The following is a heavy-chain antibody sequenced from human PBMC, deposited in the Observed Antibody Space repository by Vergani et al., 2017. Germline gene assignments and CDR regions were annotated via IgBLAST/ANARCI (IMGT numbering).Heavy chain of an antibody. CDR2: ISSSSSYT. V-gene: IGHV3-11*05. CDR3: ARDDIVVVPAAVYYYGMDV. J-gene: IGHJ6*02. Sequence: QVQLVESGGGLVKPGGSLRLSCAASGFTFSDYYMSWIRQAPGKGLAWVSYISSSSSYTNYADSVKGRFTISRDNAKNSLYLQMNSLRAEDTAVYYCARDDIVVVPAAVYYYGMDVWGQGTTVTVSS. D-gene: IGHD2-2*01. CDR1: GFTFSDYY.